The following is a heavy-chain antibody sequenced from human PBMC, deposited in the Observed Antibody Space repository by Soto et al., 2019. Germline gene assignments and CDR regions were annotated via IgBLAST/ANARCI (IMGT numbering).Heavy chain of an antibody. V-gene: IGHV3-15*07. CDR2: IKSKTDGGTT. Sequence: GGSLRLSCAASGFTFSNAWMNWVRQAPGKGLEWVGRIKSKTDGGTTDYAAPVKGRFTISRDDSKNTLYLQMNSLKTEDTAVYYCTTGVKYVYVWGSYRPPPFGMDVWGQGTTVTVSS. J-gene: IGHJ6*02. CDR3: TTGVKYVYVWGSYRPPPFGMDV. D-gene: IGHD3-16*02. CDR1: GFTFSNAW.